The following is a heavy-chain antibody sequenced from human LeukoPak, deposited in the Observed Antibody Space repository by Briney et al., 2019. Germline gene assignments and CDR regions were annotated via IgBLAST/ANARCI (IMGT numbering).Heavy chain of an antibody. Sequence: ASVKVSCKASGYTFTSCAMHWVRQAPGQRLEWMGWINAGNGNTKYSQKLQGRVTITRDTSASTAYMELSSLRSEDTAVYYCARGRDIVVVPARTGAFDIWGQGTMVTVSS. V-gene: IGHV1-3*01. J-gene: IGHJ3*02. CDR3: ARGRDIVVVPARTGAFDI. D-gene: IGHD2-2*01. CDR2: INAGNGNT. CDR1: GYTFTSCA.